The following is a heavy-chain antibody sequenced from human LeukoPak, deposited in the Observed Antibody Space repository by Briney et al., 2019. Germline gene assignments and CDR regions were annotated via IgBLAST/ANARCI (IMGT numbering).Heavy chain of an antibody. Sequence: SETLSLTCNVSGGSISSYYWSWIRQPPGKGLEWIGYIYYSGSTNYNPSLKSRVTISVDTSKNQFSLKLSSVTAADTAVYYCARDRRCSSTSCPDGLWFDPWGQGTLVTVSS. CDR2: IYYSGST. CDR1: GGSISSYY. V-gene: IGHV4-59*01. J-gene: IGHJ5*02. CDR3: ARDRRCSSTSCPDGLWFDP. D-gene: IGHD2-2*01.